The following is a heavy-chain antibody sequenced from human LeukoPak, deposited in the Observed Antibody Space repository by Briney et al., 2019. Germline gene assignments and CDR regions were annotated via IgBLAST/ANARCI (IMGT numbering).Heavy chain of an antibody. V-gene: IGHV1-69*13. CDR3: AIFQGTYGDNGNDH. CDR1: GGTFSGYA. J-gene: IGHJ4*02. D-gene: IGHD4-17*01. CDR2: IIAMIGTA. Sequence: SVKVSCKASGGTFSGYAINWVRRAPGQGLEWMGGIIAMIGTAKYAQRFQGRVTITVDESTSTAYMEVSSLRSEDTAVYYCAIFQGTYGDNGNDHWGQGTLVIVSS.